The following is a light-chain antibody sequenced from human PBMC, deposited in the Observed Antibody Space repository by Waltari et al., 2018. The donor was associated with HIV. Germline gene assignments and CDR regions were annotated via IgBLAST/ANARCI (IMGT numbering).Light chain of an antibody. CDR1: QTVLYSSNKKNF. CDR2: WAT. CDR3: QQYYSTPYT. V-gene: IGKV4-1*01. J-gene: IGKJ2*01. Sequence: DIVMTQSPDSLAVPLGARATITCHSSQTVLYSSNKKNFLSWYQQKPGQPPKLLISWATTRDSGVPDRFSGSGSGTDFTLTVSSLQAEDVAFYYCQQYYSTPYTFGRGTKV.